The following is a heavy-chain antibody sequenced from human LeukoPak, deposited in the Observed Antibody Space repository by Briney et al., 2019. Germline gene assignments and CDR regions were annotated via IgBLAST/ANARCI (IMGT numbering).Heavy chain of an antibody. J-gene: IGHJ4*02. CDR2: IKQDGSEK. D-gene: IGHD3-22*01. CDR3: ARQKGYLLSTPFDY. CDR1: GFTFSSYW. Sequence: GGSLRLSCAASGFTFSSYWMSWVRQAPGKGLEWVANIKQDGSEKYYVDSVKGRFTISRDNAKNSLYLQMNSLRAEDTAVYHCARQKGYLLSTPFDYWGQGTLVTVSS. V-gene: IGHV3-7*01.